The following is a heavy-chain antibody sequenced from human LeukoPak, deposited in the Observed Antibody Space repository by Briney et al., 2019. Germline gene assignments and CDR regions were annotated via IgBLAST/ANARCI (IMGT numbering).Heavy chain of an antibody. J-gene: IGHJ4*02. Sequence: GRSLRLSCAASGFTFSNSPMHWVRRAPGKGLEWVAVISPHSDIKNYADSVKDRFTISRDNSKNTLDLQMDSLRAEDTAVYYCAREGGSSGYAGYFDYWGQGTLVTVSS. D-gene: IGHD3-22*01. CDR1: GFTFSNSP. CDR2: ISPHSDIK. V-gene: IGHV3-30*04. CDR3: AREGGSSGYAGYFDY.